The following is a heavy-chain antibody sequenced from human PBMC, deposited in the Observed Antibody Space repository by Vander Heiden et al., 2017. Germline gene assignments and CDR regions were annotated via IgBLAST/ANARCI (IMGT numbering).Heavy chain of an antibody. D-gene: IGHD2-2*01. CDR1: GYTFTSYY. CDR3: ARDNKTGYCSSTSCYPINNWFDP. V-gene: IGHV1-46*01. CDR2: INPSGGST. J-gene: IGHJ5*02. Sequence: QVQLVQSGAEVKKPGASVKVSCKASGYTFTSYYMHWVRQVPGQGLEWMGIINPSGGSTSYAQKFQGRVTMTRDTSTSTVYMELSSLRSEDTAVYYCARDNKTGYCSSTSCYPINNWFDPWGQGTLVTVSS.